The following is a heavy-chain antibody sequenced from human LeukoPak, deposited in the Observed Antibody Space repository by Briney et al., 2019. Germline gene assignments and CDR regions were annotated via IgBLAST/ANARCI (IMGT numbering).Heavy chain of an antibody. V-gene: IGHV3-23*01. D-gene: IGHD2-2*01. CDR3: AKRPSSSTTGSASAFDI. Sequence: GGSLRLSCAASGFTFSCHAMSWVRQAPGKGLEWVSAISDGGGTTFYADSVKGRFAISRDSSKNTLFLQMNSLRAEDTALYYCAKRPSSSTTGSASAFDIWGQGTMVTVSS. CDR2: ISDGGGTT. CDR1: GFTFSCHA. J-gene: IGHJ3*02.